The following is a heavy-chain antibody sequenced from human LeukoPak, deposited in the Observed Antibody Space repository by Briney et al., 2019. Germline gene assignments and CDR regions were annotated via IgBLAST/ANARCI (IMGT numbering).Heavy chain of an antibody. Sequence: SETLSLTCTVSGYSISSGYYWGWIRRPPGKGLEWIGIIYHRGSTYYNPSLKSRVTISVDTSKNQFSLKLSSVTAADTAVYYCARDLRYMYYFDYWGQGTLVTVSS. CDR1: GYSISSGYY. CDR3: ARDLRYMYYFDY. CDR2: IYHRGST. D-gene: IGHD1-14*01. J-gene: IGHJ4*02. V-gene: IGHV4-38-2*02.